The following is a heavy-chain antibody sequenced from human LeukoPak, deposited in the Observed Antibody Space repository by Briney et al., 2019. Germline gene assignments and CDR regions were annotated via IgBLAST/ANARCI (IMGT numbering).Heavy chain of an antibody. CDR2: ISAYNGNT. V-gene: IGHV1-18*01. D-gene: IGHD2-15*01. CDR1: GYTSTSYG. J-gene: IGHJ6*02. Sequence: ASVKVSCKASGYTSTSYGISWVRQAPGQGLEWMGWISAYNGNTNYAQKLQGRVTMTTDTSTSTAYMELRSLRSDDTAVYYCARDPRYCSGGSCYRYYYGMDVWGQGTTVTVSS. CDR3: ARDPRYCSGGSCYRYYYGMDV.